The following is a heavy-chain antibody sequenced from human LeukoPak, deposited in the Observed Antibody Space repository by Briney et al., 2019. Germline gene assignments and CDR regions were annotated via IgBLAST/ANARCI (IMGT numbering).Heavy chain of an antibody. CDR1: GYNFTSYW. V-gene: IGHV5-51*01. CDR2: IYPGDSDT. J-gene: IGHJ4*02. CDR3: ARHGTRGYSYGWVHY. D-gene: IGHD5-18*01. Sequence: GESLKISCKGSGYNFTSYWIGWVRQMPGKGLGWMGIIYPGDSDTRYSPSFQGQVTISADKSISTAYLQWSSLKASDTAMYYCARHGTRGYSYGWVHYWGQGTLVTVSS.